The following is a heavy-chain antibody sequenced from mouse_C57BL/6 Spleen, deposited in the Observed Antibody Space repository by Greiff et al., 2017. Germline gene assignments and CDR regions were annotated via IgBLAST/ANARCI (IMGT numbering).Heavy chain of an antibody. V-gene: IGHV1-18*01. D-gene: IGHD1-1*01. CDR3: SRGGSTVEWMDY. CDR2: INTNNGGT. J-gene: IGHJ4*01. CDR1: GYTFTDYN. Sequence: VQLQQSGPELVKPGASVTIPCKASGYTFTDYNMDWVKQSHGKSLAWIGDINTNNGGTIYNQKFKGKATLTVDTSSSTAYMALRSLTSEDTAVYCFSRGGSTVEWMDYWGQGTSVTVSS.